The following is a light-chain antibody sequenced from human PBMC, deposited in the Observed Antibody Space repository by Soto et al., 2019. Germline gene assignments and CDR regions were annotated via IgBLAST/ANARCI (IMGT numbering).Light chain of an antibody. CDR1: QSVSSH. Sequence: EIVLTQSPGTLSLSPGERATLSCRASQSVSSHLAWYQQKPGQAPRLLIYDASNRATGIPARFSGSGSGTDFTLTISRLEPEDFAVYYCHQYAYAPWTFGQGTKVDIK. CDR3: HQYAYAPWT. CDR2: DAS. V-gene: IGKV3-20*01. J-gene: IGKJ1*01.